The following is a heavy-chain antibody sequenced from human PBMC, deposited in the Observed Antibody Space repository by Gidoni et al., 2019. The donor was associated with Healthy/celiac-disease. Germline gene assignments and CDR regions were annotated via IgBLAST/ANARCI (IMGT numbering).Heavy chain of an antibody. CDR1: GATFSSYA. Sequence: QVQLVQSGAEVKKPGSSVKVSCKASGATFSSYAISWVRQAPGQGLEWMGGIIPIFGTANYAQKFQGRVTITADESTSTAYMELSSLRSEDTAVYYCAREFRSRIAAAGDDAFDIWGQGTMVTVSS. CDR2: IIPIFGTA. D-gene: IGHD6-13*01. J-gene: IGHJ3*02. V-gene: IGHV1-69*01. CDR3: AREFRSRIAAAGDDAFDI.